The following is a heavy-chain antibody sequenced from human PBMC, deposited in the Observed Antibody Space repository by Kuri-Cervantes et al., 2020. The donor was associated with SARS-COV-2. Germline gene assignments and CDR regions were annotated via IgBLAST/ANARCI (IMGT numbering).Heavy chain of an antibody. Sequence: SETLSLTCAVSGYSISSGYYWGWIRQPPGKGLEWIGEINHSGSTNYNPSLKSRVTISVDTSKNQFSLKLSSVTAADTAVYYCARLSLGVVVAATDYWGQGTLVTVSS. J-gene: IGHJ4*02. CDR3: ARLSLGVVVAATDY. CDR1: GYSISSGYY. V-gene: IGHV4-38-2*01. D-gene: IGHD2-15*01. CDR2: INHSGST.